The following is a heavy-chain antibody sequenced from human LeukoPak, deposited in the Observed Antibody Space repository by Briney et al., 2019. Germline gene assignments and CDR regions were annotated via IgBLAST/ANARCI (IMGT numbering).Heavy chain of an antibody. V-gene: IGHV3-23*01. CDR3: AKRGRYYFDQ. Sequence: GGSLRLSCAASGFTFSSYAMSWVRQAPGKGLEWVSTITASGGTYYADSLKGRFTISRDTSKNTLYLQINSLRAEDTAVYYCAKRGRYYFDQWGQGTLATVSS. CDR2: ITASGGT. J-gene: IGHJ4*02. CDR1: GFTFSSYA.